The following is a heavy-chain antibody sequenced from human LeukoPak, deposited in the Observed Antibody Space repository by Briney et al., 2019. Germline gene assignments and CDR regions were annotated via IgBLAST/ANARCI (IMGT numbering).Heavy chain of an antibody. CDR1: GFTFGSYA. V-gene: IGHV3-23*01. Sequence: GGSLRLSCAASGFTFGSYAMSWVRQAPGKGLEWVSGISGSGANTYYADSVKGRFTMSRDNSKTTLYLQMNSLRVEDTAVYYCTREAPTTVTTLDYWGRGTLVTVSS. J-gene: IGHJ4*02. CDR2: ISGSGANT. CDR3: TREAPTTVTTLDY. D-gene: IGHD4-17*01.